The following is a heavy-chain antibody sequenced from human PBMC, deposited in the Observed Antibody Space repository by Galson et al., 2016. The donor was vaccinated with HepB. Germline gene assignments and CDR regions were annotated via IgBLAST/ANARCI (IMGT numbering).Heavy chain of an antibody. CDR3: ASSGSYYRIFDY. J-gene: IGHJ4*02. Sequence: ETLSLTCAVSGGSISRSNWCTWVRQPPGKGLEWIGEIYHTGSINFNPSLKSRVTISVDESKNQFSLTLSSVTAADTAVYYCASSGSYYRIFDYWGQGTLVTVSS. D-gene: IGHD1-26*01. CDR1: GGSISRSNW. V-gene: IGHV4-4*02. CDR2: IYHTGSI.